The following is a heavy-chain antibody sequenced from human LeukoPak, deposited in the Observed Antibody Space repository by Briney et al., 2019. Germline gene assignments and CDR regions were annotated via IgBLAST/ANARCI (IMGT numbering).Heavy chain of an antibody. D-gene: IGHD5-18*01. CDR3: AHSNTAMAQPLYYFDY. J-gene: IGHJ4*02. Sequence: SGPTLVNPTQTLTLTCTFSGFSLSTSGVSVGWIRQPPGKALEWLALIYWDDDKRYSPSLKSRLTITKDTSKNQVVLTMTNMDPVDTATYYCAHSNTAMAQPLYYFDYWGQGTLVTVSS. V-gene: IGHV2-5*02. CDR1: GFSLSTSGVS. CDR2: IYWDDDK.